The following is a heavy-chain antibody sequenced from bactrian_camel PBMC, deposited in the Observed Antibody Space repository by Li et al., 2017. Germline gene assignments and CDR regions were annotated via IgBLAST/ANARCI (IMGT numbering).Heavy chain of an antibody. V-gene: IGHV3S26*01. D-gene: IGHD2*01. Sequence: HVQLVESGGGSVQAGGSLRLSCAASGYPYSSYCMGWFRQAPGNQREEVASIHTAVGRAHYADSMKGRVTITNESAKKVYLQMNNLKPEDTAMYTCAATGYYDSADADGPPSFYEYDYWGQGTQVTVS. J-gene: IGHJ4*01. CDR3: AATGYYDSADADGPPSFYEYDY. CDR1: GYPYSSYC. CDR2: IHTAVGRA.